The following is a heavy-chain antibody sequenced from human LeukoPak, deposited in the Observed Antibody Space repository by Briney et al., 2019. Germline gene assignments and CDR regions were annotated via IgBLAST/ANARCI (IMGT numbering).Heavy chain of an antibody. Sequence: PGGSLRLSCVASGFTFSNYAMTWVRQAPGKGLEWVSDISGSGGITYYADSVRGRLTISRDNSLNTLYLQMNSQRAEDTAVYYCAKAVAGYWYFDLWGRGTLLTVSS. CDR3: AKAVAGYWYFDL. CDR2: ISGSGGIT. CDR1: GFTFSNYA. J-gene: IGHJ2*01. V-gene: IGHV3-23*01. D-gene: IGHD6-19*01.